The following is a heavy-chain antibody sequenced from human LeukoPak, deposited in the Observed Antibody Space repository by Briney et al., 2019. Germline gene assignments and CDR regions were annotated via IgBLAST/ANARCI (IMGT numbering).Heavy chain of an antibody. CDR1: GGSISSYY. Sequence: SETLPLTCTVSGGSISSYYWSWIRQPPGKGLEWIGFIYYSGSTNYNPSLKSRVTISVDTSKNQFSLRLSSVTAADTALYYCARHSYAGSQYFFDYWGQGTLVTVSS. CDR3: ARHSYAGSQYFFDY. D-gene: IGHD2-8*01. J-gene: IGHJ4*02. V-gene: IGHV4-59*08. CDR2: IYYSGST.